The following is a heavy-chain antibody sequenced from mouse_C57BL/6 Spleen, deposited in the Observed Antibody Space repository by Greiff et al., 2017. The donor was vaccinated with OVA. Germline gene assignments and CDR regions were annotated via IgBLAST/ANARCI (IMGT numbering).Heavy chain of an antibody. CDR3: TMGGSFAY. J-gene: IGHJ3*01. V-gene: IGHV1-15*01. CDR2: IDPETGGT. CDR1: GYTFTDYE. Sequence: VQLQQSGAELVRPGASVTLSCKASGYTFTDYEMHWVKQTPVHGLEWIGAIDPETGGTAYNQKFKGKAILTADKSSSTAYMELRSLTSEDAAVYYCTMGGSFAYWGQGTLVTVSA.